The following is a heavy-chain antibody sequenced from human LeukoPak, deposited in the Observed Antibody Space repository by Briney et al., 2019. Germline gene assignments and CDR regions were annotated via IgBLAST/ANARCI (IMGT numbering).Heavy chain of an antibody. CDR3: ASQYWVPAAFYYAFNV. J-gene: IGHJ6*04. CDR2: IIPVLGTT. D-gene: IGHD2-2*01. Sequence: SVKVSCKASGDTFSNYAISWVRQAPGQGLEWMGAIIPVLGTTNYAQKFQGRVTITADTYSTTSYMELSSLTSEDTAIYYCASQYWVPAAFYYAFNVWGKGTTVSVSS. V-gene: IGHV1-69*06. CDR1: GDTFSNYA.